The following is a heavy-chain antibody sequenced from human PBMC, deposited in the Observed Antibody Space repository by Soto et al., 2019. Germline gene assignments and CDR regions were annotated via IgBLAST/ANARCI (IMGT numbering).Heavy chain of an antibody. J-gene: IGHJ4*02. CDR1: GFTFSTYW. CDR2: IKQDGRQK. CDR3: AGGTGWIWDN. D-gene: IGHD6-19*01. V-gene: IGHV3-7*04. Sequence: EVQLVESGGGLVQPGGSLRLSCAASGFTFSTYWMTWVRQAPGKGLEWVANIKQDGRQKYYVYSVKGRFTISRDNAQNSLYVQRNSLRAEDTAVYYCAGGTGWIWDNWGQGTLVTVSS.